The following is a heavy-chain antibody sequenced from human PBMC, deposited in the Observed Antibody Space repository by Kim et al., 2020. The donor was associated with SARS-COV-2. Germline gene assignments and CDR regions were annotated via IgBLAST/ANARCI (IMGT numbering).Heavy chain of an antibody. Sequence: YYNPSLKSRVTISVDTSKNQFSLKLSSVTAADTAVYYCARVSSWGGAFDIWGQGTMVTVSS. D-gene: IGHD3-16*01. V-gene: IGHV4-39*07. CDR3: ARVSSWGGAFDI. J-gene: IGHJ3*02.